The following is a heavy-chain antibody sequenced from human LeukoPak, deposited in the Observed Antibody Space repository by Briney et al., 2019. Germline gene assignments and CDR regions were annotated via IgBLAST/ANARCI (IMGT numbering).Heavy chain of an antibody. CDR3: ANSQEVSAVPADS. CDR1: GFTFSRYG. D-gene: IGHD6-19*01. CDR2: ISNDGRNK. Sequence: GVSLTLSCAASGFTFSRYGMHWVRHAPGKGLEWVAVISNDGRNKFYADSVMGRFTISRDNSKNTMYLQMNSLRIEDTAVYYCANSQEVSAVPADSWGQGTLVTVSS. J-gene: IGHJ4*02. V-gene: IGHV3-30*18.